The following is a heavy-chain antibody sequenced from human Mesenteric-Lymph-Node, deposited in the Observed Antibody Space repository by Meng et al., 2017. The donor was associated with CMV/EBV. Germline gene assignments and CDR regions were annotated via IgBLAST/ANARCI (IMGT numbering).Heavy chain of an antibody. D-gene: IGHD3-3*01. CDR3: ARLRPGRITIICGVIGAFDI. CDR2: IYYSGST. CDR1: GVSISSYS. V-gene: IGHV4-59*01. Sequence: SESPSLTGTVSGVSISSYSWSWIRQPPGKGLVWIGYIYYSGSTNYNPSLKSRVTISVDTSKNQFSLKLSSVTAADTAVYYCARLRPGRITIICGVIGAFDIWSQGTMVTVSS. J-gene: IGHJ3*02.